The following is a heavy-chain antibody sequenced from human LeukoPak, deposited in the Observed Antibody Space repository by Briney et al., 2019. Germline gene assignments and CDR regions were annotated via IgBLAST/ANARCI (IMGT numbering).Heavy chain of an antibody. CDR2: IYYSGST. D-gene: IGHD4-17*01. CDR1: GGPISSSSYY. V-gene: IGHV4-39*01. CDR3: ARLIAPPLDYGDYDDAFDI. Sequence: SETLSLTCTVSGGPISSSSYYWGWIRQPPGKGLEWIGSIYYSGSTYYNPSLKSRVTISVDTSKNQFSLKLSSVTAADTAVYYCARLIAPPLDYGDYDDAFDIWGQGTMVTVSS. J-gene: IGHJ3*02.